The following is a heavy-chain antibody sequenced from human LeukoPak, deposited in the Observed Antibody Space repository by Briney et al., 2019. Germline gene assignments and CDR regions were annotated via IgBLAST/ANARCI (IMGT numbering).Heavy chain of an antibody. Sequence: GGSLRLSCVASGFKFNDYNMNWVRQAPGTGLEWVSSINSGGTYVYYADSLKGRFAISRDNAENSLFLQMSSLRVEDTAVYYCARLVPGIRGDYFDYWGQGILVTVSS. CDR2: INSGGTYV. D-gene: IGHD3-10*01. CDR3: ARLVPGIRGDYFDY. V-gene: IGHV3-21*01. CDR1: GFKFNDYN. J-gene: IGHJ4*02.